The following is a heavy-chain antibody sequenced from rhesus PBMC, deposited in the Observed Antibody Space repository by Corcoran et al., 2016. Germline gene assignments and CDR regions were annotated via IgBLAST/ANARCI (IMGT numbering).Heavy chain of an antibody. V-gene: IGHV4-73*01. J-gene: IGHJ6*01. CDR2: IYGNSAST. CDR1: GGSISGYYY. Sequence: QVQLQQWGEGLVKPSETLSLTCAVYGGSISGYYYWSWIRQPPGKGLEWIWYIYGNSASTNYNPSLKNRVTISNDTSKNQFSLKLSSVTAADTAVYYCARVNWNYWLRGLDSWGQGVVVTVSS. CDR3: ARVNWNYWLRGLDS. D-gene: IGHD1-26*01.